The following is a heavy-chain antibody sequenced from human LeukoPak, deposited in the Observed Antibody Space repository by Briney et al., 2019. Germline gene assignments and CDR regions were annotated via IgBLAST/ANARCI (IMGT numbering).Heavy chain of an antibody. J-gene: IGHJ2*01. Sequence: GGSLRLSCTSSGFTLGDYAMSWVRQGPGKGLEWVSSISSSSTFIYYADSVKGRFTISRDNAKNSLYLQMNSLRAEDTAVYYCARDPSSPATPWYFDLWGRGTLVTVSS. V-gene: IGHV3-21*01. CDR1: GFTLGDYA. D-gene: IGHD6-25*01. CDR3: ARDPSSPATPWYFDL. CDR2: ISSSSTFI.